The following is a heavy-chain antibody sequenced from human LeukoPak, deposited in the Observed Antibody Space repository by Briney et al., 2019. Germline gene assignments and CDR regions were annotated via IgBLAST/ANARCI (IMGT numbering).Heavy chain of an antibody. CDR2: VDPNSGGT. Sequence: ASVTVSCKASAYTFTAYYMHWVRQAPGQGLEWLGWVDPNSGGTNYAQKFQGRVTMTRDTSISTAYMELIRLTSDDTAVYYCARGTGTVAAGTWAFDIWGQATMVTVSS. D-gene: IGHD6-13*01. CDR3: ARGTGTVAAGTWAFDI. V-gene: IGHV1-2*02. CDR1: AYTFTAYY. J-gene: IGHJ3*02.